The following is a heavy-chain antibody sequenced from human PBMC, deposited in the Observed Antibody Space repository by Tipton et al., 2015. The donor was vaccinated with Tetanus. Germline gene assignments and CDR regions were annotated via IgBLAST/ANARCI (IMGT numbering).Heavy chain of an antibody. D-gene: IGHD4-17*01. J-gene: IGHJ4*02. CDR3: AKLGAVTTPAY. CDR2: IIAGGGTT. V-gene: IGHV3-23*01. CDR1: GFTFSTFV. Sequence: SLRLSCAASGFTFSTFVMAWVRQAPGKGLEWVSTIIAGGGTTHYADSAKGRFTISRDNSKNALYLQMNSLRAEDTAVYYCAKLGAVTTPAYWGQGTLVTVSS.